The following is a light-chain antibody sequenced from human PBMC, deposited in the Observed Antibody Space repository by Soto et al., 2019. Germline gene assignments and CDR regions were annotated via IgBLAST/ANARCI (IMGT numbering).Light chain of an antibody. V-gene: IGKV1-39*01. CDR2: AAS. J-gene: IGKJ2*01. CDR1: QSISSY. CDR3: QRSYSTPYT. Sequence: EIQMTQSPSSLSASVGDRVTITCRASQSISSYLNWYQQKPGQAPKVLIYAASNLQSGVPSRFSGGGYGTDFTITISRLQPEDFTTYYCQRSYSTPYTFGQGTKLEL.